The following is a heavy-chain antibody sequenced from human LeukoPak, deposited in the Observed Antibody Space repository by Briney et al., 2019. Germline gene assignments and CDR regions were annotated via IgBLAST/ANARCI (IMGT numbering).Heavy chain of an antibody. CDR2: IYYRGST. CDR3: ARHLIKRGYTYGYPDY. D-gene: IGHD5-18*01. J-gene: IGHJ4*02. V-gene: IGHV4-39*01. Sequence: SETLSLTCTVSGVSISSTNCYWDWIRQSPGKGLEWIGSIYYRGSTDYNPSLQSRVIISVDTSKNQFSLKLSSATAADTAVYYCARHLIKRGYTYGYPDYWGQGTLVTVSS. CDR1: GVSISSTNCY.